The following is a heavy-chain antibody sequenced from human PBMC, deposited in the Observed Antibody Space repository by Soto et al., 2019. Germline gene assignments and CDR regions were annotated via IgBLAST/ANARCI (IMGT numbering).Heavy chain of an antibody. V-gene: IGHV3-74*01. CDR2: INGDGSSA. J-gene: IGHJ4*02. Sequence: LRLSCAVSGFTFSDYWMHWVRQAPGKGLVWVARINGDGSSANYAASVKDRFTISRDNAENTVYLQMNSLRAEDTAVYFCARRDRNGGYCDSWGQGVLVTVSS. CDR3: ARRDRNGGYCDS. D-gene: IGHD2-8*01. CDR1: GFTFSDYW.